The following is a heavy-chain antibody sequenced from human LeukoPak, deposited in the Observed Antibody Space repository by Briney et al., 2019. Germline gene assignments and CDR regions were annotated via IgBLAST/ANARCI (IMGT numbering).Heavy chain of an antibody. J-gene: IGHJ4*02. CDR1: GYNFFGYY. CDR3: AKEGTSLDFDF. Sequence: ASVKVSCKPSGYNFFGYYIHWVRQAPGQGLEWMGWISPNSGGTNYAPRFQGRVTMSSDKYSNTVYMELNRLTFDDTAVYYCAKEGTSLDFDFWGLGSRVTVSS. CDR2: ISPNSGGT. V-gene: IGHV1-2*02. D-gene: IGHD3-3*02.